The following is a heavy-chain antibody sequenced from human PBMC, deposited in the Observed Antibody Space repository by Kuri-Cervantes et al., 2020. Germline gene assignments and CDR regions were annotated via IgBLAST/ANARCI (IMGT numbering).Heavy chain of an antibody. V-gene: IGHV3-23*01. J-gene: IGHJ4*02. D-gene: IGHD2-2*01. Sequence: GESLKISCAASGFTFDDYGMSWVRQAPGKGLEWVSAISGSGGSTYYADSVKGRFTISRDNSKNTLYLQMNSLRAEDTAVYYCAKGALVVPAATLDYWGQGTLVTVSS. CDR1: GFTFDDYG. CDR2: ISGSGGST. CDR3: AKGALVVPAATLDY.